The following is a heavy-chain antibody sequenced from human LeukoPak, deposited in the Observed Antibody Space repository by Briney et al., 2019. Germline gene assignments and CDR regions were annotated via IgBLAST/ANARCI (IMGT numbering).Heavy chain of an antibody. CDR1: GFTFSSYP. CDR3: ARDHGSGSYYTEAPDY. D-gene: IGHD3-10*01. CDR2: ISYDGSNK. Sequence: PGGSLRLSCAASGFTFSSYPMHWVRQAPGKGLEWVAVISYDGSNKYYADSVKGRFTISRDNSKNTLYLQMNSLRAEDTAVYYCARDHGSGSYYTEAPDYWGQGTPVTVSS. J-gene: IGHJ4*02. V-gene: IGHV3-30-3*01.